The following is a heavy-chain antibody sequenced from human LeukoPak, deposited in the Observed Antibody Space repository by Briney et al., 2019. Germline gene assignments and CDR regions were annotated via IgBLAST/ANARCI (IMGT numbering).Heavy chain of an antibody. Sequence: ASVKVSCKASGYTFTGYYMHWLRQAPGQGLEWMGWINPNSGGTNYAQKFQGRVTITRDTSISTAYMELSRLRSDDTAVYYCARYGSSWYGGFDYWGQGTLVTVSS. CDR3: ARYGSSWYGGFDY. CDR2: INPNSGGT. V-gene: IGHV1-2*02. CDR1: GYTFTGYY. J-gene: IGHJ4*02. D-gene: IGHD6-13*01.